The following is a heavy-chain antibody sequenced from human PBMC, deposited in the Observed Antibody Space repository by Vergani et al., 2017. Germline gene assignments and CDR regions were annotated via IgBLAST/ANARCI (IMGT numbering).Heavy chain of an antibody. CDR1: GFTVSSNY. CDR3: SSHGDFFVFPNEAGYGMDV. Sequence: EVQLVESGGGLIQPGGSLRLSCAASGFTVSSNYMSWVRQAPGKGLEWVSVIYSGGSTYYADSAKGRFTISRDNSKNTLYLQMNSLRAEDTAVYYCSSHGDFFVFPNEAGYGMDVWGQGTTVTVSS. V-gene: IGHV3-53*01. J-gene: IGHJ6*02. CDR2: IYSGGST. D-gene: IGHD4-17*01.